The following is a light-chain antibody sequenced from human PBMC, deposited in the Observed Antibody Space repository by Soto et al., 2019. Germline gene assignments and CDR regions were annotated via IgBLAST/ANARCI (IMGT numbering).Light chain of an antibody. CDR1: QSVNSRF. CDR3: QRYGDSPPNT. J-gene: IGKJ2*01. CDR2: AAS. Sequence: EIVLTQSPGTLSLSPGESATLSCRASQSVNSRFLAWYQHKPGQAPRLLIYAASTRASGIPDRFSGSTSGTDFTLTISRLEPEDFAVYYCQRYGDSPPNTLGQGTKLEIK. V-gene: IGKV3-20*01.